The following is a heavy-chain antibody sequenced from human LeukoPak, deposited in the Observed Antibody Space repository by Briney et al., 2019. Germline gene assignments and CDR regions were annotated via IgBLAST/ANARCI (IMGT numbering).Heavy chain of an antibody. D-gene: IGHD3-10*01. Sequence: PSETLSLTCAVYGGSFSDYYWSWIRQPPGKGLEWIGEINHSGSTNYNPSLKSRVTISVDTSKNQFSLKLSSVTAADTAVYYCARGPRITMVRDHYYYYGMDVWGQGTTVTVSS. CDR1: GGSFSDYY. CDR3: ARGPRITMVRDHYYYYGMDV. J-gene: IGHJ6*02. V-gene: IGHV4-34*01. CDR2: INHSGST.